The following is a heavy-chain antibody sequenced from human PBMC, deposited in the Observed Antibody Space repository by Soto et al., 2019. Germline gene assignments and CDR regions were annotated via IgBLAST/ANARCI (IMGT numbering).Heavy chain of an antibody. J-gene: IGHJ3*02. V-gene: IGHV3-30*18. D-gene: IGHD1-26*01. CDR1: GFTFSSYG. CDR3: AKDVRVGATLLDAFDI. CDR2: ISYDGSNK. Sequence: QVQLVESGGGVVQPGRSLRLSCAASGFTFSSYGMHWVRQAPGKGLEWVAVISYDGSNKYYADSVKGRFTISRDNSKNTLYLQMNGLRAEDTAVYYCAKDVRVGATLLDAFDIWGQGTMVTVSS.